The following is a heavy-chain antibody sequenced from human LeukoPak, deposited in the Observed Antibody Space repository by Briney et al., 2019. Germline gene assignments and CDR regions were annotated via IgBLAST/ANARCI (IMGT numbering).Heavy chain of an antibody. CDR1: GVSISSSNSY. J-gene: IGHJ3*02. Sequence: SETLSLTCTVSGVSISSSNSYWGWIRQPPGKGLEWIGSIYYSGNTYYNASLKSQVSISVDTSKNQFSLNLTSVTAADTAVYYCARVVAGGIFDIWGQGTMVTVSS. V-gene: IGHV4-39*07. CDR2: IYYSGNT. CDR3: ARVVAGGIFDI. D-gene: IGHD2-15*01.